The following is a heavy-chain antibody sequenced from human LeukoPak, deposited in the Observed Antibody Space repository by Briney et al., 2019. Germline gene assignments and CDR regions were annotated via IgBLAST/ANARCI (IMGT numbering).Heavy chain of an antibody. CDR3: AREGGVGYYYGSGSYCSLDY. CDR1: GYTFTSYY. D-gene: IGHD3-10*01. Sequence: VASVKVSCKASGYTFTSYYMHWVRQAPGQGLEWMGIINPSGGSTSYAQKFQGRVTMTRDMSTSTVYMELSSLRSEDTAVYYCAREGGVGYYYGSGSYCSLDYWGQGTLVTVSS. V-gene: IGHV1-46*01. J-gene: IGHJ4*02. CDR2: INPSGGST.